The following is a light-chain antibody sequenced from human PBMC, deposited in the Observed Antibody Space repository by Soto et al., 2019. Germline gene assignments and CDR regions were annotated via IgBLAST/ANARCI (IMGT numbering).Light chain of an antibody. CDR1: SSDVGGYNY. Sequence: QSALTKPASVSGSPGQSITISCTGTSSDVGGYNYVSWYQQHPGKAPKLMIYEVSNWPSGVSNRFSGSKSGNTASLTISGLQAEDEADYYCSSYTSSSTGVVFGGGTKLTVL. J-gene: IGLJ2*01. CDR2: EVS. CDR3: SSYTSSSTGVV. V-gene: IGLV2-14*01.